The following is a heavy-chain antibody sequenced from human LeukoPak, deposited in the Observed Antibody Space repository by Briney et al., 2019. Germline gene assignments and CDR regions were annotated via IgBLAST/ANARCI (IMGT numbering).Heavy chain of an antibody. CDR2: IRYDGSNK. J-gene: IGHJ3*02. CDR3: AKDLRVGYCSSTNCPEAFDI. Sequence: GRSLRLSCAASGFTFSSYGIHWARQAPGKGLEWVTFIRYDGSNKYYADSVKGRFTISRDNSKNTLYLQMNSLRAEDTAVYYCAKDLRVGYCSSTNCPEAFDIWGQGTMVTVSS. V-gene: IGHV3-30*02. D-gene: IGHD2-2*01. CDR1: GFTFSSYG.